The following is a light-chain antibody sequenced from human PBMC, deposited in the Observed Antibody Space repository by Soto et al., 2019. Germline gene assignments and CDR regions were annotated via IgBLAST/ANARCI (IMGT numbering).Light chain of an antibody. CDR1: QCVXGTF. CDR3: QQYGSAILT. J-gene: IGKJ4*02. Sequence: EIAVTKSPGTLSLSPGEGATLSCRASQCVXGTFSAGYQQKGGQAPRLLXHGASNRATGSPDRFSGSGSGTDFTLPISRLEPEYFAVYYCQQYGSAILTFGGGTKVDIK. V-gene: IGKV3-20*01. CDR2: GAS.